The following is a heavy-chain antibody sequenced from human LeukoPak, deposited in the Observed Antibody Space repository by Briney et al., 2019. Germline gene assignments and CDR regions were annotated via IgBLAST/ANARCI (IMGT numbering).Heavy chain of an antibody. J-gene: IGHJ4*02. D-gene: IGHD5-24*01. CDR3: ARLSEKATIFVY. V-gene: IGHV3-53*01. Sequence: PGGSLRLSCAASGFTFSSNYMSWVRQAPGKGLEWVSVIYSGGSTYYADSVKGRFTISRDNSKNTLYLQMNSLRAEDTAVYYCARLSEKATIFVYWGQGTLSPSPQ. CDR1: GFTFSSNY. CDR2: IYSGGST.